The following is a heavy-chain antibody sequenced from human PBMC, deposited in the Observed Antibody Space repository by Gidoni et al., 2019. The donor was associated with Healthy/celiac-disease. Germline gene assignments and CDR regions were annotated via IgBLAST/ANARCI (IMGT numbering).Heavy chain of an antibody. D-gene: IGHD3-22*01. J-gene: IGHJ4*02. V-gene: IGHV4-4*07. Sequence: QVQLQESGPGLVKPSETLSLTCTVSGGSISSYYWRWIRQPAGTGLEWIGRIYTSGSTNYNPSLKSRVTMSVDTSKNQFSLKLSSVTAADTAVYYCARGDYYDSSGYYPYYFDYWGQGTLVTVSS. CDR3: ARGDYYDSSGYYPYYFDY. CDR2: IYTSGST. CDR1: GGSISSYY.